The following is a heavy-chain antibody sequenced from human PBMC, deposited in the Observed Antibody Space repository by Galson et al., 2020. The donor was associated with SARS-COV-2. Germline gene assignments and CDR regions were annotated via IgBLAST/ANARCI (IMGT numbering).Heavy chain of an antibody. CDR3: ARERLEY. V-gene: IGHV3-48*03. CDR1: GFTFSSYD. Sequence: GGSLRLSCAASGFTFSSYDMNWVRQAPGQGLEWVSYISSSGTTYYADSVKGRFTISRDNAKNSLYLQLNSLRVEDTAVYYCARERLEYWGQGTLVIVSS. D-gene: IGHD1-1*01. CDR2: ISSSGTT. J-gene: IGHJ4*02.